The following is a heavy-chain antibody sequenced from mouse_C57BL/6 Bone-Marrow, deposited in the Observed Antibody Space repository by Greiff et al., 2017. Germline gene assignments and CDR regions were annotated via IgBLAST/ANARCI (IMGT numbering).Heavy chain of an antibody. D-gene: IGHD2-4*01. J-gene: IGHJ2*01. CDR2: IHPSDSDT. CDR1: GYTFTSYW. CDR3: AICYDYDGGGYYFDY. Sequence: QVQLQQPGAELVKPGASVKVSCKASGYTFTSYWMHWVKQRPGQGLEWIGRIHPSDSDTNYNQTFKGKATLTVDKSSSTAYMQLSSLTSEDSAVYYCAICYDYDGGGYYFDYWGQGTTLTVSS. V-gene: IGHV1-74*01.